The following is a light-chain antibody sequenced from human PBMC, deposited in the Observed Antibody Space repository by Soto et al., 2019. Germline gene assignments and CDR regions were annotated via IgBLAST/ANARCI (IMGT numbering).Light chain of an antibody. CDR3: CSSADTSTYV. V-gene: IGLV2-11*01. Sequence: QSALTQPRSVSGSPGQSVTISCTGVSSDVGGSNHVSWYQHHPGKAPKLMIYDVNKRPSGVPDRFSGSKSGNTASLTISGLQAEDDAYYHCCSSADTSTYVFGTGTKVTVL. J-gene: IGLJ1*01. CDR2: DVN. CDR1: SSDVGGSNH.